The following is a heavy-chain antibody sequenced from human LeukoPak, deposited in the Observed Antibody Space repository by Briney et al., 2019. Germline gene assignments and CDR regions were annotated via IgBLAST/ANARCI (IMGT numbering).Heavy chain of an antibody. D-gene: IGHD1-26*01. CDR3: ARVLMGAFDY. CDR1: GGSISSGDYY. CDR2: IYYSGST. Sequence: SETPSLTCTVSGGSISSGDYYWSWIRQPPGKGLEWIGYIYYSGSTYYNPSLKSRVTISVDTSKNQFSLKLSSVTAADTAVYYCARVLMGAFDYWGQGTLVTVSS. V-gene: IGHV4-30-4*01. J-gene: IGHJ4*02.